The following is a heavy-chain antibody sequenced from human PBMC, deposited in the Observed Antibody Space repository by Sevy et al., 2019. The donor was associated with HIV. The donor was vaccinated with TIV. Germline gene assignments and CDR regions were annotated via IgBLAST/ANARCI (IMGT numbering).Heavy chain of an antibody. CDR1: GYNFASYW. D-gene: IGHD1-1*01. J-gene: IGHJ5*02. CDR3: ARKDMEENRFDP. Sequence: GESLKISCQGSGYNFASYWIAWVRQMPGKGLEWMGIIFPGDSANSYSWSFQGQVTISADKSMPTVYLQGSSLKALDTAIYYWARKDMEENRFDPWGQGTLVTVSS. CDR2: IFPGDSAN. V-gene: IGHV5-51*01.